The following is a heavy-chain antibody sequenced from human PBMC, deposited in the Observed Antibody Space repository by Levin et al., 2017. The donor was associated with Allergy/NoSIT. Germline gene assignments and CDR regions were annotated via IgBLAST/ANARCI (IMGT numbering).Heavy chain of an antibody. CDR3: ARGIMLGGIVVVPAAIPHYGMDV. D-gene: IGHD2-2*01. Sequence: SETLSLTCAVYGGSFSGYYWSWIRQPPGKGLEWIGEINHSGSTNYNPSLKSRVTISVDTSKNQFSLKLSSVTAADTAVYYCARGIMLGGIVVVPAAIPHYGMDVWGQGTTVTVSS. CDR1: GGSFSGYY. CDR2: INHSGST. V-gene: IGHV4-34*01. J-gene: IGHJ6*02.